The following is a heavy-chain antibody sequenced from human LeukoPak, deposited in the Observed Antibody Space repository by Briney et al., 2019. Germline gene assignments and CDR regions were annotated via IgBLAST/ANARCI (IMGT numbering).Heavy chain of an antibody. CDR1: GGSIGTTNYY. Sequence: KPSETLSLTCTVSGGSIGTTNYYWGWLRQPPGKGLEWIGSIYYSETTYDNPSLESRVTISIETSKNQFFLKLSSVTAADTAVYYCARQRADYFYYYVDVWGKGTTVTVS. D-gene: IGHD3-9*01. CDR3: ARQRADYFYYYVDV. CDR2: IYYSETT. J-gene: IGHJ6*03. V-gene: IGHV4-39*01.